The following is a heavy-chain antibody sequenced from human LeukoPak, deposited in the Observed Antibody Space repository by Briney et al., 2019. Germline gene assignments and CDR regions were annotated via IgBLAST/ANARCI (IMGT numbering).Heavy chain of an antibody. V-gene: IGHV4-59*08. Sequence: PSETLSLTCSVSGGFVSSYYWSWIRQSPGKGLEWTGYIHNSGRTNYNPSLKSRVTGFVDTSKNQVSLRLSSVTAADTAVYYCARHGTVSSESYFDYWGQGALVTVSS. CDR2: IHNSGRT. D-gene: IGHD1-26*01. J-gene: IGHJ4*02. CDR1: GGFVSSYY. CDR3: ARHGTVSSESYFDY.